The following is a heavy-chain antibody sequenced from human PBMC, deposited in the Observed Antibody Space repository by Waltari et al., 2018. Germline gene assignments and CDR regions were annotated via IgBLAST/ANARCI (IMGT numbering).Heavy chain of an antibody. Sequence: QVQLVQSGAEVKKPGSSVKVSCKASGGTFSSYAISWVRQAPGQGLEWMGRIIPIFGTANYAQKFQVRVTITADESTSTAYMELSSLRSEDTAVYYCATGHYDSSGYLGAFDIWGQGTMVTVSS. CDR2: IIPIFGTA. CDR3: ATGHYDSSGYLGAFDI. CDR1: GGTFSSYA. V-gene: IGHV1-69*18. D-gene: IGHD3-22*01. J-gene: IGHJ3*02.